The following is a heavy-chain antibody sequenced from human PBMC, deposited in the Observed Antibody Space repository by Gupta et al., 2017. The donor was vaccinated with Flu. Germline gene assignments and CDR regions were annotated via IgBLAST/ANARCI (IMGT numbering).Heavy chain of an antibody. V-gene: IGHV4-34*01. D-gene: IGHD1-7*01. CDR3: ATQNWNYYY. Sequence: QVQLQQWGAGLLKPSETLSLTCAVYVGSFSDYYWSWVRQTPGKGLEWIGEISHRGTTKYNPSLNSRVTISVDTRNKQFSLNLRSVTAADTAVYYCATQNWNYYYWGQGALVTVSS. CDR2: ISHRGTT. J-gene: IGHJ4*02. CDR1: VGSFSDYY.